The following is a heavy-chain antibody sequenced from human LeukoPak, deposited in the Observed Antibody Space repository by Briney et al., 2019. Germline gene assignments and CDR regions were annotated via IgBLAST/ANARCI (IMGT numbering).Heavy chain of an antibody. CDR1: GLTFSNYA. D-gene: IGHD1-26*01. V-gene: IGHV3-23*01. Sequence: GGSLRLSCAAFGLTFSNYAMSWVRQAPGKGLEWVSTISGGGGSTYYADSVKGRFTISRDNSKNTLYLQVNSLRAEDTAVYYCAKGGKWDVTPFDYWGQGTLVTVSS. CDR2: ISGGGGST. J-gene: IGHJ4*02. CDR3: AKGGKWDVTPFDY.